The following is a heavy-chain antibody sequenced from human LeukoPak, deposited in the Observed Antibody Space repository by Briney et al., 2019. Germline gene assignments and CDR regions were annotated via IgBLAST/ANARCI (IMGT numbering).Heavy chain of an antibody. CDR2: IWYDGSNK. J-gene: IGHJ4*02. D-gene: IGHD3-22*01. V-gene: IGHV3-33*01. Sequence: GGSRRLSCAASGFTFSSYGMHWVRQAPGKGLEWVAVIWYDGSNKYYADSVKGRFTISRDNSKNTLYLQMNSLRAEDTAVYYCAREGNYYDSSGYYTGYFDYWGQGTLVTVSS. CDR3: AREGNYYDSSGYYTGYFDY. CDR1: GFTFSSYG.